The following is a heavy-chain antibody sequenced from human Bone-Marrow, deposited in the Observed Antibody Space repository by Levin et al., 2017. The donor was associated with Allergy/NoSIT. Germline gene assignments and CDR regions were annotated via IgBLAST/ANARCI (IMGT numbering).Heavy chain of an antibody. CDR2: ISGAGHNT. Sequence: GGSLRLSCAASGFTFSSYAMSWVRQAPGKGLEWVSTISGAGHNTYYADSVKGRVTISRDNSKRTPYLQMNSLRGEDTALYFCAEAQGTTVPTLSFDCWGQGTLVTVSS. CDR3: AEAQGTTVPTLSFDC. J-gene: IGHJ4*02. V-gene: IGHV3-23*01. D-gene: IGHD4-17*01. CDR1: GFTFSSYA.